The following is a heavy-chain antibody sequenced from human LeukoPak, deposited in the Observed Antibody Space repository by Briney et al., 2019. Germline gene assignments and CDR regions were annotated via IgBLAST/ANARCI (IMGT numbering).Heavy chain of an antibody. V-gene: IGHV3-21*01. CDR1: GFTFSSYS. D-gene: IGHD6-19*01. CDR3: ARVGSSGWYYRNDAFDI. J-gene: IGHJ3*02. CDR2: ISSSSSYI. Sequence: PGGSLRLSCAASGFTFSSYSMNWARQAPGKGLEWVSSISSSSSYIYYADSVKGRFTISRDNAKNSLYLQMNSLRAEDTAVYYCARVGSSGWYYRNDAFDIWGQGTMVTVSS.